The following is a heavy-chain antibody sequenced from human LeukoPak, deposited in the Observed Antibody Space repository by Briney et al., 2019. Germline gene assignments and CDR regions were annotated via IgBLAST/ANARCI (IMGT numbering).Heavy chain of an antibody. CDR3: ATLYGSGSYYPSDY. CDR1: GGSIRSSRFY. CDR2: IYYSGST. J-gene: IGHJ4*02. D-gene: IGHD3-10*01. Sequence: SETLSLTCTVSGGSIRSSRFYWGWVRQPPGKGLEWIANIYYSGSTYYNPSLKSRVTISVDTSKNQFSLKLSSVTAADTAVYYCATLYGSGSYYPSDYWGQGILVTVSS. V-gene: IGHV4-39*07.